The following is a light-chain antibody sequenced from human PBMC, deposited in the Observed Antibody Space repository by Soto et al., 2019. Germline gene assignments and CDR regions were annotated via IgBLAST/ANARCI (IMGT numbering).Light chain of an antibody. J-gene: IGKJ1*01. Sequence: IQMTQSPFSLSASVGDRVTITFPVSQSISSYLNWYQQKPGKAPKLLIYAASSLQSGVPSRFSGSGSGTDFTLTISSLQPEDFATYYCQQSYSTPQWTFGQGTKVDIK. CDR3: QQSYSTPQWT. V-gene: IGKV1-39*01. CDR1: QSISSY. CDR2: AAS.